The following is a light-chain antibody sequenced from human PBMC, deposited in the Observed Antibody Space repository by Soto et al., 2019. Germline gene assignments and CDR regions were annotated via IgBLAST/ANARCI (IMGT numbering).Light chain of an antibody. J-gene: IGKJ2*01. Sequence: DIQMTQSPSAMSASVGDRVTITCRASQDISTFLAWFQQKPGQAPKRLIYAASSLQSGVPSRFSGSGSGTEFTLTISSLQPEDFATYYCLQHKNCPYTLGQGTKVEIK. CDR2: AAS. V-gene: IGKV1-17*03. CDR1: QDISTF. CDR3: LQHKNCPYT.